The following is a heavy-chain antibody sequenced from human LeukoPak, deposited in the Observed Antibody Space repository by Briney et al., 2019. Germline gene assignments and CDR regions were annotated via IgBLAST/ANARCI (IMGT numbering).Heavy chain of an antibody. J-gene: IGHJ4*02. CDR3: AKAGSGWYAPY. Sequence: GGSLRLSCAASGFTFSAYGMQWVRQAPGKGLEWVAFVRYDGDDKYYADSVKGRFTISRDNSKNTVYLQMNSLRAEDTAVYYCAKAGSGWYAPYWGQGTLVTVSS. CDR2: VRYDGDDK. CDR1: GFTFSAYG. V-gene: IGHV3-30*02. D-gene: IGHD6-19*01.